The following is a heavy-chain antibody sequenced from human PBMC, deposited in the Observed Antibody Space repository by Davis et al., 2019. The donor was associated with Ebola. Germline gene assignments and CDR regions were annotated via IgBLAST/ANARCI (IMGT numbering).Heavy chain of an antibody. D-gene: IGHD1-1*01. CDR2: IYSDATT. V-gene: IGHV3-66*01. CDR3: ARVTGYKIGAFDV. Sequence: PGGSLRLSCAGTGLTVSDNYMSWVRQAPGKGLEWVSIIYSDATTYYADSVRGRFIMSRDNSRNTIWLRMNSLRVEDMAVFYCARVTGYKIGAFDVWGRGTLVAVSS. J-gene: IGHJ3*01. CDR1: GLTVSDNY.